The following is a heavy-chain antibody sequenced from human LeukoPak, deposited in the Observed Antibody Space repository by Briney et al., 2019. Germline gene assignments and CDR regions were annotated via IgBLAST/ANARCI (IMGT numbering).Heavy chain of an antibody. CDR3: ARHAAGAPMINFPFEY. CDR1: GGSISGYY. Sequence: KPSETLSLTCTVSGGSISGYYWSWIRQPPGGGLEWIAYIYYSGSTNYNPPLKSRVTISVDTSKNQFSLKLSSVTAADTAVYYCARHAAGAPMINFPFEYWGQGTLVTVSS. J-gene: IGHJ4*02. CDR2: IYYSGST. V-gene: IGHV4-59*08. D-gene: IGHD6-25*01.